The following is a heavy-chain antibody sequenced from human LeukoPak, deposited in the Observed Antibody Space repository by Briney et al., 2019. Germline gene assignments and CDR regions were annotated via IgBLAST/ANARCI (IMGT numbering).Heavy chain of an antibody. D-gene: IGHD1-26*01. CDR2: INPSGGST. CDR1: GYTFTSYA. Sequence: GPVKVSCKASGYTFTSYAMNWVRQAPGQGLEWMGIINPSGGSTSYAQKFQGRVTMTRDTSTSTVYMELSSLRSEGTAVYYCARGFSPKGAPDAFDIWGQGTMVTVSS. CDR3: ARGFSPKGAPDAFDI. V-gene: IGHV1-46*01. J-gene: IGHJ3*02.